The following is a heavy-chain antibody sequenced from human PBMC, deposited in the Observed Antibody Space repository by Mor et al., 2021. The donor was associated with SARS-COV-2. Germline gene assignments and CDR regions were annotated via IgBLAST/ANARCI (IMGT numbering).Heavy chain of an antibody. V-gene: IGHV1-46*03. J-gene: IGHJ5*01. D-gene: IGHD3-9*01. CDR3: AKDSSTDWLTVDS. Sequence: KFRGRVTMTRDTSTSTLYMELSSLTSEDTAVYYCAKDSSTDWLTVDSWGHGTLVTVSS.